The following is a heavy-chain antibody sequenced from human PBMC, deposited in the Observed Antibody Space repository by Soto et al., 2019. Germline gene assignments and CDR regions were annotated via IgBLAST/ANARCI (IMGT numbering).Heavy chain of an antibody. CDR3: AKGLAGSVDY. Sequence: LRLSCAASGFTFSNYGMSWVRQAPGKGLEWVSVIGSSGGATYYADSVKGRFTISRDNSKNTLYLQMNSLRAEDTAVYYCAKGLAGSVDYWGQGTLGTVSS. CDR2: IGSSGGAT. J-gene: IGHJ4*02. CDR1: GFTFSNYG. V-gene: IGHV3-23*01. D-gene: IGHD6-13*01.